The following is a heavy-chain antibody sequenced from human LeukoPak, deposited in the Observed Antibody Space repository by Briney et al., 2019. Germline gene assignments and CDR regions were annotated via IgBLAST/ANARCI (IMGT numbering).Heavy chain of an antibody. V-gene: IGHV1-8*01. Sequence: ASVKVSCKASGYTFTSYDINWVRQATGQGLEWMGWMNPNSGNTGYAQKFQGRVTMTRNTSISTAYMELSSLRSEDTAVYYCARGLLRYFDWLLTYYYYGMDVWGQGTTVTVSS. CDR1: GYTFTSYD. D-gene: IGHD3-9*01. J-gene: IGHJ6*02. CDR3: ARGLLRYFDWLLTYYYYGMDV. CDR2: MNPNSGNT.